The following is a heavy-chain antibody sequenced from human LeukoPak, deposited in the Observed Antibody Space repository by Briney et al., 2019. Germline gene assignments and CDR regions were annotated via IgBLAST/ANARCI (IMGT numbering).Heavy chain of an antibody. J-gene: IGHJ4*02. CDR1: GFTFSSYA. D-gene: IGHD1-26*01. V-gene: IGHV3-23*01. Sequence: GGSLRLSCAVSGFTFSSYAMSWVRQAPGKGLEWVSAISPSGDNTYYAGSVKGRFTISRDNSKSTLYLQMNSLRAEDTAVYYCAKIVGSAVGDYWGQGTLVTVSS. CDR3: AKIVGSAVGDY. CDR2: ISPSGDNT.